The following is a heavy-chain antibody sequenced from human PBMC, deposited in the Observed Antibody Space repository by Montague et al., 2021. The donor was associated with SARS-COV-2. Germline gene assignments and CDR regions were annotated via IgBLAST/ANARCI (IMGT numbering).Heavy chain of an antibody. J-gene: IGHJ4*02. D-gene: IGHD2/OR15-2a*01. V-gene: IGHV4-4*02. CDR2: IFHDGTS. Sequence: SETLSLTCAVSGESMTRSWWTWVRQPPGQRLQWIGEIFHDGTSRSNYTPALKSRVTISIDTSKSQFFLRLSSVTAADTALYFCTIARSKAIDYWGQGALVTVSS. CDR1: GESMTRSW. CDR3: TIARSKAIDY.